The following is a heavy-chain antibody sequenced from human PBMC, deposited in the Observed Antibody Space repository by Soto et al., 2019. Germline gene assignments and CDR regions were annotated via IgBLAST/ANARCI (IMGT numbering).Heavy chain of an antibody. V-gene: IGHV3-7*01. D-gene: IGHD5-12*01. CDR1: GFTCSSYG. Sequence: GGSLRLSCAASGFTCSSYGMSWVRQAPGKXLECVVNKRRDGSEKCYVDSVKGRFTIASDNAKNTLYLQMNSRRAEETAASYCARDVLSGYDVEGNDEYSNGMGVWGEGTTV. CDR2: KRRDGSEK. J-gene: IGHJ6*02. CDR3: ARDVLSGYDVEGNDEYSNGMGV.